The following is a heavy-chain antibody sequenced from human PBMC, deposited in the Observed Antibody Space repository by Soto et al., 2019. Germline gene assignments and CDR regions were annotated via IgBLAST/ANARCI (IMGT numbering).Heavy chain of an antibody. CDR1: GGSISSYY. V-gene: IGHV4-59*08. Sequence: SETLSLTCTVSGGSISSYYWSWIRQPPGKGLEWIGYIYYSGSTNYNPSLKSRVTISVDTSKNQFSLKLSSVTAADTAVYYCASHLRGYSGYDWITVDYWGQGTLVTVSS. CDR2: IYYSGST. CDR3: ASHLRGYSGYDWITVDY. D-gene: IGHD5-12*01. J-gene: IGHJ4*02.